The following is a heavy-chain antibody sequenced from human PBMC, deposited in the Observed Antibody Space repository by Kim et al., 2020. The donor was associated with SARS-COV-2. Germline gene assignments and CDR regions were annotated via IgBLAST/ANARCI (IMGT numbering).Heavy chain of an antibody. D-gene: IGHD1-26*01. J-gene: IGHJ4*02. Sequence: ADSGKGRFTISRDNAKSTVYLQKNSLRAEDTAVYCCARNHLISGSNAVAYWGQGTLVTVSS. V-gene: IGHV3-74*01. CDR3: ARNHLISGSNAVAY.